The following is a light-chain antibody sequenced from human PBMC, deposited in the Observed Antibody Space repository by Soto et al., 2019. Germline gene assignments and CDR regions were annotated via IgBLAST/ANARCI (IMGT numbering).Light chain of an antibody. V-gene: IGLV4-69*01. J-gene: IGLJ3*02. CDR1: SGHSSYA. CDR3: QTWGTGTRGV. CDR2: LNSDGSH. Sequence: QPVLTQSPSASACLGASVKLTCTLSSGHSSYAIAWHQQQPEKGPRYLMKLNSDGSHSKGDGIPDRFSGSSSGAERYLTISSLQSADEADYYCQTWGTGTRGVFGGGTKLTVL.